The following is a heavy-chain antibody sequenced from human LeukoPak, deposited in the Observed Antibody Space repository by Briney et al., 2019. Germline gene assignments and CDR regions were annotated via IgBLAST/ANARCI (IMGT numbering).Heavy chain of an antibody. CDR3: ARVAVMGSFRMDV. D-gene: IGHD2-8*01. V-gene: IGHV1-2*02. Sequence: ASVKVSCKASGYTFSDFYIHWVRQAPGQGLEWMGWINPKSGGTKYAQKFQGRVTMTRDTSISIVYMDLTTLRSDDTAVYYCARVAVMGSFRMDVWGKGTTVTVSS. CDR2: INPKSGGT. CDR1: GYTFSDFY. J-gene: IGHJ6*01.